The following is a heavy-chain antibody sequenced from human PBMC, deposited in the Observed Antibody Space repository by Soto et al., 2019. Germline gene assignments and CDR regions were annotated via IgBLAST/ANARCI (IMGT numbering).Heavy chain of an antibody. CDR3: AKGGRYLEWFPWFDP. Sequence: QVQPVQSGAEVRRPGASVKVSCKASGYTFASYSIYWVRQAEGRGLEWIGWMNPNNGDKGYAQKFLDRVTMTRDTILRTAYLELNSPTSEDTVVYYCAKGGRYLEWFPWFDPWGQGTLVTVSS. V-gene: IGHV1-8*01. CDR1: GYTFASYS. J-gene: IGHJ5*02. CDR2: MNPNNGDK. D-gene: IGHD3-3*01.